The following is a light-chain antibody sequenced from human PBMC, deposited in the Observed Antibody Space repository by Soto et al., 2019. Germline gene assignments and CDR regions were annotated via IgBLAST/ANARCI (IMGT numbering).Light chain of an antibody. CDR1: QSISRQ. V-gene: IGKV1-5*03. CDR3: LQYQSYWT. CDR2: QAS. Sequence: DIQMTQSPSTLSASVGDRVSITCRASQSISRQLAWYQQKPGKAPNLLIYQASNLETGVPSRFTGSGSGTAFTLTISSLQPDDLATYDCLQYQSYWTCGQGTKVEVK. J-gene: IGKJ1*01.